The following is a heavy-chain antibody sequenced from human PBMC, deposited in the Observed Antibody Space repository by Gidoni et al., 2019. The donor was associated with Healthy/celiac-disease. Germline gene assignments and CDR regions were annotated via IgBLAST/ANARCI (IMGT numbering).Heavy chain of an antibody. CDR3: AKVRRSSGWYY. V-gene: IGHV3-23*01. CDR1: GFPFSIYA. D-gene: IGHD6-19*01. CDR2: SSGSGGST. J-gene: IGHJ4*02. Sequence: EVQLLESGGGLVQPGGSMRLSCSASGFPFSIYAVSGVRPAPGKGLERVSASSGSGGSTYSAESRDGLSTISSDNPNTTLYLPMNSLSAEDTAVYYCAKVRRSSGWYYWGQGTLVTVSS.